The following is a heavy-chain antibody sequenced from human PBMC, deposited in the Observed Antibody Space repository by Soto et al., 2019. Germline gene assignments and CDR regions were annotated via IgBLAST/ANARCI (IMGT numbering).Heavy chain of an antibody. CDR2: IDHDGAT. J-gene: IGHJ4*02. Sequence: EVQLVESGGGLVQPGGSLRLSYAGSGFTFSNYWMHWVRQAPGKGLEWVSRIDHDGATDYADSVRGRFTISRENAENTLYLQMNSQRPEDKAVYYCVRDSHGDYWGQGTLVTVSS. CDR3: VRDSHGDY. V-gene: IGHV3-74*01. CDR1: GFTFSNYW.